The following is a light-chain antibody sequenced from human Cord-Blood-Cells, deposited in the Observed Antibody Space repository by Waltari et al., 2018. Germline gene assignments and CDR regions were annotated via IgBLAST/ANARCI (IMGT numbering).Light chain of an antibody. CDR3: QSYDSSLSGSV. V-gene: IGLV1-40*01. CDR2: GKS. J-gene: IGLJ3*02. Sequence: QSVLTQPPSVSGAPGQRVTISCTGSSSNIGAGYDVHWYQQLPGTAPKLLIYGKSNRPSGVPDRSSGSKSGTSASLAITGLQAGDEADYYWQSYDSSLSGSVFGGGTKLTVL. CDR1: SSNIGAGYD.